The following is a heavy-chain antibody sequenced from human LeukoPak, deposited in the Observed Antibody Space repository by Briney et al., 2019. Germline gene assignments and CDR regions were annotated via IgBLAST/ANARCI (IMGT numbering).Heavy chain of an antibody. Sequence: GGSLRLSCAASGFTFSSYSMNWVRQAPGKGLEWVSYISSSSSTIYYADSVKGRFTISRDNSKNTLYLQMNSLRAEDTAVYYCAKAGPAHYDILTGYYPFEYFDYWGQGTLVTVSS. D-gene: IGHD3-9*01. CDR1: GFTFSSYS. CDR2: ISSSSSTI. CDR3: AKAGPAHYDILTGYYPFEYFDY. J-gene: IGHJ4*02. V-gene: IGHV3-48*01.